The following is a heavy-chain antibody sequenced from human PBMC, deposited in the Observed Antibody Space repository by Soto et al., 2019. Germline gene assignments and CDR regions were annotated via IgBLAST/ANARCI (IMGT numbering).Heavy chain of an antibody. CDR3: ARYIYGYVDY. J-gene: IGHJ4*02. CDR2: ISSSDSYT. D-gene: IGHD5-18*01. CDR1: GFTFSDYY. Sequence: PGGSLRLSCAASGFTFSDYYMSWIRQAPGKGLEWVSYISSSDSYTDYADSVKGRFTISRDNAKNPLYLQMNSLRAEDTALYYCARYIYGYVDYWGQGTLVTVSS. V-gene: IGHV3-11*06.